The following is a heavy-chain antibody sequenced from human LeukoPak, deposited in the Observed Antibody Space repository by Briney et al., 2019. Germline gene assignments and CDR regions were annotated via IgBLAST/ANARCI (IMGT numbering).Heavy chain of an antibody. CDR3: AKEGDEFRGYLDV. Sequence: PGRSLTLSCAASGFTFGRLGMQWVRQAPGKGLEWVAVIHNDGTQGQYADSVKGRFTISRDNSQNTLYLQMNNLSDDDTAVYYCAKEGDEFRGYLDVWGKGTTVTVSS. J-gene: IGHJ6*03. CDR1: GFTFGRLG. V-gene: IGHV3-33*06. CDR2: IHNDGTQG. D-gene: IGHD3-16*01.